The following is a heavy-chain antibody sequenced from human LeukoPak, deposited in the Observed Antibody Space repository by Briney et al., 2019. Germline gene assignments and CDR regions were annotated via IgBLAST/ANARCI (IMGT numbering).Heavy chain of an antibody. J-gene: IGHJ6*02. Sequence: PSETLSLTCTVSGGSISSHYWSWIRQPPGKGLEWIAYIHYSGNTNYNPSLKSRVTISVDTSKNQFSLKLSSVTAADTAMYYCARHEGYCSSTSCRYYYYGMDVWGQGTTVTVSS. V-gene: IGHV4-59*08. D-gene: IGHD2-2*01. CDR3: ARHEGYCSSTSCRYYYYGMDV. CDR2: IHYSGNT. CDR1: GGSISSHY.